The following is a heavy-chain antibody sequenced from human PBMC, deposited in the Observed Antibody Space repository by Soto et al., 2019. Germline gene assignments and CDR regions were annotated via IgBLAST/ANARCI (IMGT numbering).Heavy chain of an antibody. J-gene: IGHJ5*02. Sequence: SQTLSLTCTVSGGSISSGDYCWSWIRQPPGKGLEWIGYIYYSGSTYYNPSLKSRVTISVDTSKNQFSLKLSSVTAADTAVYYCARVQVLRYFDWSYGYNWFDPWGQGTLVTVSS. V-gene: IGHV4-30-4*01. CDR2: IYYSGST. D-gene: IGHD3-9*01. CDR3: ARVQVLRYFDWSYGYNWFDP. CDR1: GGSISSGDYC.